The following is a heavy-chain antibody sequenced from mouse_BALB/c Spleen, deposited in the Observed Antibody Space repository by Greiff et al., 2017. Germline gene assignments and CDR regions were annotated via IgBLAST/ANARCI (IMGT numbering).Heavy chain of an antibody. CDR3: AREAFYYGSSYDYYAMDY. CDR1: GFTFSSYG. D-gene: IGHD1-1*01. CDR2: ISSGGSYT. V-gene: IGHV5-6*01. J-gene: IGHJ4*01. Sequence: EVHLVESGGDLVKPGGSLKLSCAASGFTFSSYGMSWVRQTPDKRLEWVATISSGGSYTYYPDSVKGRFTISRDNAKNTLYLQMSSLKSEDTAMYYCAREAFYYGSSYDYYAMDYWGQGTSVTVSS.